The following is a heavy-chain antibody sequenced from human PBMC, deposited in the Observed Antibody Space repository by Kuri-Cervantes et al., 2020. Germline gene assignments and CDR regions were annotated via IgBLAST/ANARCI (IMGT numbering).Heavy chain of an antibody. CDR3: ARAGRRTGYSIYYYMDV. D-gene: IGHD6-13*01. Sequence: GGSLRLSCAASVGFTFSSYTMNWVRQAPGKGLEWVGHIKSKTDGGTTDHAAPVKGRFTISRDDSQKTLYLQMNSLRAEDTAVYYCARAGRRTGYSIYYYMDVWGKGTTVT. CDR2: IKSKTDGGTT. J-gene: IGHJ6*03. CDR1: VGFTFSSYT. V-gene: IGHV3-15*01.